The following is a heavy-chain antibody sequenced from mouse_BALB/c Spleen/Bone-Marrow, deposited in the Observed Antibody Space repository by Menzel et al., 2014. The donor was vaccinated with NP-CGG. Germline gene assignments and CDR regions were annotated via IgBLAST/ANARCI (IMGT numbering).Heavy chain of an antibody. Sequence: VQLQQSGAELVKPGASVKLSCKASGYTFTSYWMHWVKQRPGQGLEWIGEINPSNGRTNYNEKFKSKATLTVDKSSSTAYMQLSSLISEDSAVYYCARRTTTVVATDYWGQGTTLTVSS. CDR2: INPSNGRT. CDR3: ARRTTTVVATDY. V-gene: IGHV1S81*02. J-gene: IGHJ2*01. D-gene: IGHD1-1*01. CDR1: GYTFTSYW.